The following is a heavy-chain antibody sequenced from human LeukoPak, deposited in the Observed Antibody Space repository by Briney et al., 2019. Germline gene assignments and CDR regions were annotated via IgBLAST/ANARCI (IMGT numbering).Heavy chain of an antibody. V-gene: IGHV4-34*01. Sequence: SETLSLTCAVYGGSFSGYYWSWIRQPPGKGLEWIGEINHSGSTNYNPSLKSRVTISVDTSKNQFSLKLSSVTAADTAVYYCARGRGKWGDWGQGTLVTVSS. J-gene: IGHJ4*02. D-gene: IGHD3-16*01. CDR2: INHSGST. CDR3: ARGRGKWGD. CDR1: GGSFSGYY.